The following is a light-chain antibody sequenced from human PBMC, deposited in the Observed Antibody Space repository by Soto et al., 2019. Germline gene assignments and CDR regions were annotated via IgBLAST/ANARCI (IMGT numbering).Light chain of an antibody. V-gene: IGKV1-5*01. Sequence: DIQMTQSPSTLSASVGDRVTITCRASQSINNWLAWYQQKPGKAPNLLIYDASSLKSGVPSRFSGSGSGTEFTLTISSLQPYDFSTYYCQQYNSYSWTFGQGTKVEIK. CDR3: QQYNSYSWT. CDR1: QSINNW. J-gene: IGKJ1*01. CDR2: DAS.